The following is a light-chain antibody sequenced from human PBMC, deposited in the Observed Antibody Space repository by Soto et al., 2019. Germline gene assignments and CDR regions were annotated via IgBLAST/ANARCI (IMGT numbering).Light chain of an antibody. J-gene: IGKJ1*01. V-gene: IGKV3-20*01. CDR3: QQYGVAFSP. CDR2: DAS. CDR1: QSVSSTY. Sequence: EIVLTQSPGTLSLSPGERATLSCRASQSVSSTYLAWYQQKPGQAPRLLIYDASNRAPGTPNRFSGSGSGPDFTLTISRLEPEEFAVYYCQQYGVAFSPFGQGTKV.